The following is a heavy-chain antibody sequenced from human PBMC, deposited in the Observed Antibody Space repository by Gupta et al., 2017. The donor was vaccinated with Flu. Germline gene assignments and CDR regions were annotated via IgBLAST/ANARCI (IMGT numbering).Heavy chain of an antibody. CDR3: ARRTEGVAAEERNYYYYYGMDV. D-gene: IGHD6-13*01. V-gene: IGHV3-21*01. CDR2: ISSSSSYI. J-gene: IGHJ6*02. Sequence: EVQLVESGGGLVKPGGSLRLSCAASGFTFSSYSMNWVRQAPGKGLEWVSSISSSSSYIYYADSVKGRFTISRDNAKNSLYLQMNSLRAEDTAVYYCARRTEGVAAEERNYYYYYGMDVWGQGTTVTVSS. CDR1: GFTFSSYS.